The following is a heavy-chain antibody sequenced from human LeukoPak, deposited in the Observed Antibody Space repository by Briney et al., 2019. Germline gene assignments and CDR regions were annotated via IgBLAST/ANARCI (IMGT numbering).Heavy chain of an antibody. CDR1: GYPINNAYY. CDR2: LYHPDST. J-gene: IGHJ6*04. CDR3: ARQYDSYFYYHLDL. V-gene: IGHV4-38-2*01. Sequence: PSETLSLTCGVSGYPINNAYYWVWIRQPPGKGLGWIGSLYHPDSTYYNPSLKSRVTMSVDTSRNQFSLRLSFVTAADTAVYYCARQYDSYFYYHLDLWGTGTTVTVSS. D-gene: IGHD2-2*01.